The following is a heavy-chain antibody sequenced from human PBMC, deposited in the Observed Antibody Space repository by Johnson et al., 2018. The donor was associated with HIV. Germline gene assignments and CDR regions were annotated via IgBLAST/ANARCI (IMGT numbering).Heavy chain of an antibody. Sequence: VQLVESGGGLVQPGRSLRLSCAASGFTFDDYAMHWVRQAPGKGLEWVSGISWNSGSIGYADSVKGRFTISRDNSKNTLYLQMNSLKAGDTAVYYCARSRDRPRRFDAVDLWGQGTRVTVSS. V-gene: IGHV3-9*01. J-gene: IGHJ3*01. CDR1: GFTFDDYA. CDR3: ARSRDRPRRFDAVDL. D-gene: IGHD6-6*01. CDR2: ISWNSGSI.